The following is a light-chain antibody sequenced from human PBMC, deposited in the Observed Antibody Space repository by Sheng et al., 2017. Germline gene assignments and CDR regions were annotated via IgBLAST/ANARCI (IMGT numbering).Light chain of an antibody. CDR3: QRYYNAPWT. J-gene: IGKJ1*01. CDR2: AAS. V-gene: IGKV1-27*01. Sequence: DIQMTQSPSSLSASVGDRVTITCRASQGISSSLAWYQQKPGKVPKLLIYAASTLQSGVPSRFSGSGSGTDFTLTISSLQPEDVATYYCQRYYNAPWTFGQGTRVE. CDR1: QGISSS.